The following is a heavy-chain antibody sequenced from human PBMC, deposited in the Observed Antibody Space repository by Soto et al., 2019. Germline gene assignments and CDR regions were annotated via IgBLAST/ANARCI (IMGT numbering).Heavy chain of an antibody. D-gene: IGHD4-17*01. CDR3: AKDSHSTVPTVGDY. V-gene: IGHV3-23*01. J-gene: IGHJ4*02. CDR1: GFTFSTYA. Sequence: EVQLLESGGGLVQPGGSLRLSCAASGFTFSTYAMNWVRQAPGKGLEWVSSISGNEITTYYADSVKGRFAISRDNSKNTLYLQMTTLIAEDTAVYYCAKDSHSTVPTVGDYWGQGTLVTVSS. CDR2: ISGNEITT.